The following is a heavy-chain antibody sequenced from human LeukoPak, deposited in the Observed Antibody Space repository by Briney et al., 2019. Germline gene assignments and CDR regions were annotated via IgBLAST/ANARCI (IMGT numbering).Heavy chain of an antibody. CDR3: ATGITYYDYVWGSYPYY. J-gene: IGHJ4*02. CDR2: IRYDGSDK. V-gene: IGHV3-30*02. CDR1: GFTFSSYS. Sequence: GGSLRLSCAASGFTFSSYSMNWVRQAPGKGLEWVAFIRYDGSDKYYPDSVKGRFTISRDNSKNTLYLQMNSLRAEDTAVYYCATGITYYDYVWGSYPYYWGQGTLVTVSS. D-gene: IGHD3-16*02.